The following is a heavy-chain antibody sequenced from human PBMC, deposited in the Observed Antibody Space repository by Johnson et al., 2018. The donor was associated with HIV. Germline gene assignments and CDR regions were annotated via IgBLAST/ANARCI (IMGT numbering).Heavy chain of an antibody. CDR3: ARGGLLSPDAFDI. CDR1: GFTFSSYW. CDR2: IKQDGSEK. Sequence: VLLVESGGGLVQPGGSLRLSCAASGFTFSSYWMSWVRQAPGKGLEWVANIKQDGSEKYYVDSVKGRFTISRDNAKNSLYLQMNSLRAEDTAVYYCARGGLLSPDAFDIWGQGTMVTVSS. J-gene: IGHJ3*02. D-gene: IGHD2-21*02. V-gene: IGHV3-7*05.